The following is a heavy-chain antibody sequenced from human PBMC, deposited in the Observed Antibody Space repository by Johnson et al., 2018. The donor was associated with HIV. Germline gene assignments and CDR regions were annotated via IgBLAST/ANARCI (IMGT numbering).Heavy chain of an antibody. V-gene: IGHV3-13*01. CDR3: ARTQVVYAHFDI. Sequence: VQLVESGGGLVQPGGSLRLSCAASGLIFSNYDMHWVRQAAGKRLEWVSGIGTTGDTYYLDSAKGRFTISRDNSKNTLYLQMNILRAEDTAVYYCARTQVVYAHFDIWGQGTMVTVSS. CDR2: IGTTGDT. CDR1: GLIFSNYD. D-gene: IGHD2-8*02. J-gene: IGHJ3*02.